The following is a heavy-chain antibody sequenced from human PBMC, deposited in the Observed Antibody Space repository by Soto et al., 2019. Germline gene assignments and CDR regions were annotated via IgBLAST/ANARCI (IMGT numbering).Heavy chain of an antibody. D-gene: IGHD3-9*01. V-gene: IGHV3-48*02. CDR2: ISSSSSTI. Sequence: GGSLRLSCAASGFTFSSYSMNWVRQAPGKGLEWVSYISSSSSTIYYADSVKGRFTISRDNAKNSLYLQMNSLRDEDTAVYYCARVKLRYFDWSRFDPWGQGTLVTVSS. J-gene: IGHJ5*01. CDR3: ARVKLRYFDWSRFDP. CDR1: GFTFSSYS.